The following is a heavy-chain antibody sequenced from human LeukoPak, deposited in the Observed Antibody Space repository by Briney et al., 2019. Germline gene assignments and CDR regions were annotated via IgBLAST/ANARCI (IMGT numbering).Heavy chain of an antibody. J-gene: IGHJ4*02. V-gene: IGHV3-7*01. CDR3: AIWTSGNY. Sequence: PGGSLRLSCADSQFTFNGSWMNWVRQAPGKGLEWVANMDPAGSQKRYVDSVRGRFTISKDDPGASLYLDMHSLRAEDTAIYYCAIWTSGNYWGQGTLVTVSS. CDR2: MDPAGSQK. D-gene: IGHD1-1*01. CDR1: QFTFNGSW.